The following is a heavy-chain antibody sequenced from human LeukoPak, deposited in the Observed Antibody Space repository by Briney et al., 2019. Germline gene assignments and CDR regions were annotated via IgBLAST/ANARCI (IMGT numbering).Heavy chain of an antibody. CDR2: IYYSGST. J-gene: IGHJ3*02. Sequence: SETLSLTCTVSGGSISSYYWSWIRQPPGKGLEWIGYIYYSGSTNYNPSLKSRVTISVDTSKNQFSPKLSSVTAADTAVYYCARETYYYDSSGYSPAFDIWGQGTMVTVSS. CDR1: GGSISSYY. V-gene: IGHV4-59*01. CDR3: ARETYYYDSSGYSPAFDI. D-gene: IGHD3-22*01.